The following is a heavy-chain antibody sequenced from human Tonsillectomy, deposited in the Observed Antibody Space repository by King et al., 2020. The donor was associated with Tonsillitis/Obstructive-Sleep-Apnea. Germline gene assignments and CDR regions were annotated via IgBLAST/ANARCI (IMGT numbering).Heavy chain of an antibody. D-gene: IGHD3-10*01. J-gene: IGHJ4*02. CDR3: ARDSRRGELQALDY. CDR2: ISSSGTTI. Sequence: VQLVESGGGLVQPGGSLRLSCAASGFTFSSYEMNWVRQAPGKGLEWVSYISSSGTTIYYADSVEGRFTISRDNAKNSLYLQMNSLRAEDTAVYYCARDSRRGELQALDYWGQGTLVTVSS. CDR1: GFTFSSYE. V-gene: IGHV3-48*03.